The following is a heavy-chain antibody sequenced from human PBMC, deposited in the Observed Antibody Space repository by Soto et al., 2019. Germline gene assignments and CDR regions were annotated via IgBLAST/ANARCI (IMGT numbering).Heavy chain of an antibody. D-gene: IGHD5-18*01. CDR2: IYWDDDK. V-gene: IGHV2-5*02. Sequence: SGPTLVNPTQTLTLTCTFSGFSLSTSGVGVGWIRQPPGKALEWLGIIYWDDDKRYSPSLKSRVTITKDTSKNQLVLTMTNMDLVDTATFYCAHLPWQHLWPRAPVVYWGQGTPVTVSS. CDR1: GFSLSTSGVG. CDR3: AHLPWQHLWPRAPVVY. J-gene: IGHJ4*02.